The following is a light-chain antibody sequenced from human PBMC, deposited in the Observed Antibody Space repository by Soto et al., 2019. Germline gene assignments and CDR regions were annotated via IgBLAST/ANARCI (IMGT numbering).Light chain of an antibody. CDR3: QSYDSSLSGYV. CDR1: SSNLGAGFD. V-gene: IGLV1-40*01. Sequence: QSALTQPPSVSGAPGQRVTISCTGTSSNLGAGFDVHWYQQLPGTAPKLLIYNTNRPSGVADRFSGSKSGTPASLAITGLQGEDEAEYYCQSYDSSLSGYVFGTGTKVTVL. CDR2: NT. J-gene: IGLJ1*01.